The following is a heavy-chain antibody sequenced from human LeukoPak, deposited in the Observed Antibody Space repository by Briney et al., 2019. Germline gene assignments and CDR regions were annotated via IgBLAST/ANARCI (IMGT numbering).Heavy chain of an antibody. CDR3: AGGRPYDFWSGYPYFDY. Sequence: SVKVSCKASGGTFSSYAISWVRQAPGQGLEWMGGIIPIFGTANNAQKFQGRVTITADESTSTAYMELSSLRSEDTAVYYCAGGRPYDFWSGYPYFDYWGQGTLVTVSS. J-gene: IGHJ4*02. CDR2: IIPIFGTA. CDR1: GGTFSSYA. D-gene: IGHD3-3*01. V-gene: IGHV1-69*13.